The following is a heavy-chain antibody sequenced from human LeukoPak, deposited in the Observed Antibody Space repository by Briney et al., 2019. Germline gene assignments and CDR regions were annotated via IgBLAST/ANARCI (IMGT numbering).Heavy chain of an antibody. V-gene: IGHV4-31*03. J-gene: IGHJ4*02. CDR3: ARQSSFTYYFDS. CDR1: GGSISSGGYY. CDR2: IYYSGST. Sequence: SQTLSLTCTVSGGSISSGGYYWSWIRQHPGKGLEWIGYIYYSGSTYYNPSLKSRVAISVDTSKNQFSLKLSSVTAADTAVYYCARQSSFTYYFDSWGQGTLVTVSS.